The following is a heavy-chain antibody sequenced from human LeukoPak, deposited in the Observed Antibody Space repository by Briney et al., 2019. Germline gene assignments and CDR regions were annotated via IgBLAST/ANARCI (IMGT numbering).Heavy chain of an antibody. J-gene: IGHJ4*02. Sequence: GGSLRLSCATSGFTFNRCRFRWVRQAPGKGLEWVASIYVTGNYINYADSVKGRVTISRDNAKNSVYLQMNSLRAEDTAVYYCAREFNTIGNFDYWGQGALVTVSS. CDR1: GFTFNRCR. CDR2: IYVTGNYI. V-gene: IGHV3-21*06. CDR3: AREFNTIGNFDY. D-gene: IGHD1-14*01.